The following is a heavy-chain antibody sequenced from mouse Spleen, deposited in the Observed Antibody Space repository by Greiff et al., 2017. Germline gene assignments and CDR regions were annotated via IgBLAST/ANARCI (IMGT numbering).Heavy chain of an antibody. V-gene: IGHV1-69*01. CDR1: GYTFTSYW. CDR2: IDPSDSYT. CDR3: ALTGQIDY. D-gene: IGHD4-1*01. J-gene: IGHJ3*01. Sequence: QVQLQQPGAELVMPGASVKLSCKASGYTFTSYWMHWVKQSPGQGLEWIGEIDPSDSYTNYNQNFKGKATLTVDKSSSTAYMQLRSLTSEDSAGNYCALTGQIDYWGKGTLVTVS.